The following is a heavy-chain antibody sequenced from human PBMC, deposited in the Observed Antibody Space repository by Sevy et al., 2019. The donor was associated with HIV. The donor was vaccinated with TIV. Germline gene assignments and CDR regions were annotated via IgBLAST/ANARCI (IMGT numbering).Heavy chain of an antibody. CDR3: AKDNRPATMSNSSYYYYYGMDV. CDR2: ISWNSVSL. Sequence: GGSLRLSCAASGFRFSDYAMHWVRQAPGKGLEWVSGISWNSVSLDYADSVKGRFTISRDNAKNSLSLQMNRLRSEDTALYYCAKDNRPATMSNSSYYYYYGMDVWGQGTTVTVSS. CDR1: GFRFSDYA. J-gene: IGHJ6*02. D-gene: IGHD6-6*01. V-gene: IGHV3-9*01.